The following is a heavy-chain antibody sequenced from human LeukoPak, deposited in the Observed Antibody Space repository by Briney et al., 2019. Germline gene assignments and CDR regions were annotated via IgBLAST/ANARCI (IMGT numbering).Heavy chain of an antibody. V-gene: IGHV3-11*01. D-gene: IGHD1-26*01. CDR3: ATDIRAVGDSRYFDY. CDR2: IGRSGGDI. CDR1: GFTFSDYY. J-gene: IGHJ4*02. Sequence: GGSLRLSCAASGFTFSDYYMSWIRQSPGKGLEWLSYIGRSGGDIHDAGSVKGRFTISRDNAANSLHLQMNSLRIEDTAIYYCATDIRAVGDSRYFDYWGQGVLVTVSS.